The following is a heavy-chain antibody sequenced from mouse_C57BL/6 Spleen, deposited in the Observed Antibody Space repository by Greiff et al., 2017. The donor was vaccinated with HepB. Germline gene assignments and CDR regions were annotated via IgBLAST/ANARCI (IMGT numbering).Heavy chain of an antibody. CDR3: ARDYYDGYSFAY. CDR1: GFTFSSYA. J-gene: IGHJ3*01. V-gene: IGHV5-4*01. Sequence: DVKLVESGGGLVKPGGSLKLSCAASGFTFSSYAMSWVRQTPEKRLEWVATISDGGSYTYYPDNVKGRFTISRDNAKNNLYLQMSHLKSEDTAMYYCARDYYDGYSFAYWGQGTLVTVSA. D-gene: IGHD2-3*01. CDR2: ISDGGSYT.